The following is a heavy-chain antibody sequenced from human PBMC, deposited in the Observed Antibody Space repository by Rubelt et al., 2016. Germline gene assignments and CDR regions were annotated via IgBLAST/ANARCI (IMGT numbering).Heavy chain of an antibody. CDR2: IYPGDSDT. J-gene: IGHJ3*02. CDR1: GYSFTSYW. D-gene: IGHD6-6*01. Sequence: EVQLVQSGAEVKKPGESLKISCKGSGYSFTSYWIGWVRQMPGKGLGWMGIIYPGDSDTRYSPPFQGQVTISADKSISTAYLQWSSLKASDTAMYYCASLSSSSHDAFDIWGQGTMVTVSS. V-gene: IGHV5-51*01. CDR3: ASLSSSSHDAFDI.